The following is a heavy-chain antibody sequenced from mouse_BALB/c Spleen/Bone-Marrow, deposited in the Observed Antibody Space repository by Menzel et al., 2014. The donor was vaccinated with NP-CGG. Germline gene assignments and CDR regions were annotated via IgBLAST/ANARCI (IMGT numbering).Heavy chain of an antibody. CDR3: ARERDYGDYFDY. CDR1: GYTFTRYV. Sequence: VQLKQSGPELVKPGASVKMSCKASGYTFTRYVIRWVRQKPGQGLDWIGYINPYNEGSKYNEKFKGEATLTSDKSSHTAYMELSSLTSDDSAVYYCARERDYGDYFDYWGQGTTLTVSS. CDR2: INPYNEGS. D-gene: IGHD1-1*01. V-gene: IGHV1-14*01. J-gene: IGHJ2*01.